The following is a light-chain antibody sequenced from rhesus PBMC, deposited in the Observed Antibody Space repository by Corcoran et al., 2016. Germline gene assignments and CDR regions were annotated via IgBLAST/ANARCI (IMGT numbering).Light chain of an antibody. CDR2: YTS. V-gene: IGKV1-19*01. Sequence: DIQMTQSPSSLSVSVGDKVTITCHASQVISSWLAWYQQKPGKAPQPLINYTSILQSGVPSRFSGSEVVTDFTLTITSLQPEDFATYYCQQYDDLPWTFGQGTKVEIK. J-gene: IGKJ1*01. CDR1: QVISSW. CDR3: QQYDDLPWT.